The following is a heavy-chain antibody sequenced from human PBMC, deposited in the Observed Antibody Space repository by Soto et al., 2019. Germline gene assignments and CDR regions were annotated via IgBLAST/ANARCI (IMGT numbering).Heavy chain of an antibody. D-gene: IGHD2-2*01. CDR2: IYYSGST. J-gene: IGHJ6*02. CDR1: GGSISSYY. Sequence: ETLSLACTVSGGSISSYYWSWIRQPPGKGLEWIGYIYYSGSTNYNPSLKGRVTISVDTSKNQFSLKLSSVTAADTAVYYCARDVPYCSSTSRYYYYYYGMDVWGQGTTVTVSS. CDR3: ARDVPYCSSTSRYYYYYYGMDV. V-gene: IGHV4-59*01.